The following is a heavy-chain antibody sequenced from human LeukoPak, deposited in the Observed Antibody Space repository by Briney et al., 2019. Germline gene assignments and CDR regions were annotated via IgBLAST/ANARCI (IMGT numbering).Heavy chain of an antibody. CDR1: GFTFSSYE. J-gene: IGHJ4*02. V-gene: IGHV3-48*03. CDR2: ISSSGDAI. Sequence: PGGSLRLSCAASGFTFSSYEMNWVRQAPGKGLEWVSYISSSGDAIYYADSVKGRFTISRDNAKNSLYLQMNSLRAEDTAVYYCARDDMYSSGWGPDYWGQGTLVTVSS. D-gene: IGHD6-19*01. CDR3: ARDDMYSSGWGPDY.